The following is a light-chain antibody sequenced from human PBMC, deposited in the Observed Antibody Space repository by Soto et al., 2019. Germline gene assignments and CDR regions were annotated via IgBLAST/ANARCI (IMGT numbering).Light chain of an antibody. CDR1: SSDVGGYNY. J-gene: IGLJ2*01. CDR3: SSYTSSSTPYVV. CDR2: EVS. Sequence: QSALTQPASVSGSPGQSITISCTGTSSDVGGYNYVSWYQQHPGKAPKLVIYEVSNRPSGVSNRFSGSKSGNTASLTISGPQAEDEADYYCSSYTSSSTPYVVFGGGTKVTVL. V-gene: IGLV2-14*01.